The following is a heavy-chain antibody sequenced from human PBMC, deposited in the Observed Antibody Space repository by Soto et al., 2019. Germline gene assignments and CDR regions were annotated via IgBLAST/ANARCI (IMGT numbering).Heavy chain of an antibody. D-gene: IGHD2-15*01. CDR1: GGSISSSSYY. CDR2: IYYSGST. J-gene: IGHJ5*02. Sequence: QLQLQESGPGLVKPSETLSLTCTVSGGSISSSSYYWGWIRQPPGKGLEWIGSIYYSGSTYYNPSFNSRGTISVATSKNQFSLKLSSVTAADTAVYYCARHGHTVVTNHAWGQGTRVTVSS. CDR3: ARHGHTVVTNHA. V-gene: IGHV4-39*01.